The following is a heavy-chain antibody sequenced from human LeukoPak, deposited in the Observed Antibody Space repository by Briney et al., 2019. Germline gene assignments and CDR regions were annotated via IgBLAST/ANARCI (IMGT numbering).Heavy chain of an antibody. D-gene: IGHD1-26*01. V-gene: IGHV3-21*01. J-gene: IGHJ3*02. CDR3: ARGRWSSDDAFDI. CDR1: GFTFSSYS. Sequence: PGGSLRLSCAASGFTFSSYSMNWVRQAPGKGLEWVSSISSSSSYIYYADSVKGRFTISRDNAKNSLYLQMNSLRAEDTAVYYCARGRWSSDDAFDIWGQGTMVTVSS. CDR2: ISSSSSYI.